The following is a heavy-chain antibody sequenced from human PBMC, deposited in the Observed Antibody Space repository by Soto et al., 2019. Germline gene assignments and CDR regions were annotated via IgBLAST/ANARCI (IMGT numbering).Heavy chain of an antibody. V-gene: IGHV4-59*01. CDR1: GGSISSYY. CDR2: IYYSGST. Sequence: SETLSLTCTVSGGSISSYYWSWIRQPPGKGLEWIGYIYYSGSTNYNPSLKSRVTISVDTSKNQFSLKLSSVTAADTAVYYCARAAVAGYYYMDVWGKGTTVTVSS. CDR3: ARAAVAGYYYMDV. J-gene: IGHJ6*03. D-gene: IGHD6-19*01.